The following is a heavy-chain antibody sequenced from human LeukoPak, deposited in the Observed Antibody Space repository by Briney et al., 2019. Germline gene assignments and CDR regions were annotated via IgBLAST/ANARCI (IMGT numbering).Heavy chain of an antibody. D-gene: IGHD3-10*01. CDR3: ARATYYYGSGSDPLHYFDY. Sequence: PSQTLSLTCTVSGGSISSGDYYWSWIRHPPGKGLEWIGYIYYSGSTYYNPSLNSRVTISVDTSKNQFSLKLSSVTAADTAVYYCARATYYYGSGSDPLHYFDYWGQGTLVTVSS. V-gene: IGHV4-30-4*01. CDR2: IYYSGST. CDR1: GGSISSGDYY. J-gene: IGHJ4*02.